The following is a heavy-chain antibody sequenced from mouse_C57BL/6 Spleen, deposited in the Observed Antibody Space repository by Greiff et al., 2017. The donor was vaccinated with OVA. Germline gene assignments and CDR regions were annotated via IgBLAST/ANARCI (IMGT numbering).Heavy chain of an antibody. V-gene: IGHV1-61*01. CDR2: IYPSDSET. D-gene: IGHD1-1*01. CDR1: GYIFTSYW. J-gene: IGHJ3*01. CDR3: ARDYYGSSPFAY. Sequence: QVQLQQPGAELVRPGSSVKLSCKASGYIFTSYWMDWVKQRPGQGLEWIGNIYPSDSETHYNQKFKDKATLTVDKSSSTAYMQLSSLTSEDSAVYYCARDYYGSSPFAYWGQGTLVTVSA.